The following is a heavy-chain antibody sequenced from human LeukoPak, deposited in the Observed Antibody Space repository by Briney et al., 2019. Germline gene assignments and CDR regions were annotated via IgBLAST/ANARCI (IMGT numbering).Heavy chain of an antibody. CDR1: GGSISSGDYY. V-gene: IGHV4-30-4*01. CDR3: ARQYYYDSSGYYAVNWFDP. Sequence: PSQTLPLTCTVSGGSISSGDYYWSWIRQPPGKGLEWIGYIYYSGSTYYNPSLKSRVTISVDTSKNQFSLKLSSVTAADTAVYYCARQYYYDSSGYYAVNWFDPWGQGTLVTVSS. CDR2: IYYSGST. D-gene: IGHD3-22*01. J-gene: IGHJ5*02.